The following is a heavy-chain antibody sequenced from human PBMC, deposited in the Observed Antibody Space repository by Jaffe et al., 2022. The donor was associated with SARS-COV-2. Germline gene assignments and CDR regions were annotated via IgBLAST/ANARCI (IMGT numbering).Heavy chain of an antibody. D-gene: IGHD6-19*01. CDR3: ARDVGVGVAAPGHAFDI. V-gene: IGHV4-31*03. CDR2: IYYSGST. Sequence: QVQLQESGPGLVKPSQTLSLTCTVSGGSISSGGYYWSWIRQHPGKGLEWIGYIYYSGSTYYNPSLKSRVTISVDTSKNQFSLKLSSVTAADTAVYYCARDVGVGVAAPGHAFDIWGQGTMVTVSS. CDR1: GGSISSGGYY. J-gene: IGHJ3*02.